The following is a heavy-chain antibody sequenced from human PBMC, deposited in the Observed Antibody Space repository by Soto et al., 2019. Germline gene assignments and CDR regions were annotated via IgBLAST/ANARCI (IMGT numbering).Heavy chain of an antibody. CDR3: ERDGHISSSYGDFDY. J-gene: IGHJ4*02. CDR2: IIPVFSTT. Sequence: QVELVQSGAEVKKPGSSVRVSCKASGGAFNNYGFTWVRQASGQGLEWMGQIIPVFSTTHYAQKFQGRVSITADGSTSTVHTELSSLTSEDTAVYYCERDGHISSSYGDFDYWGQGTLVIVSS. V-gene: IGHV1-69*01. CDR1: GGAFNNYG. D-gene: IGHD6-6*01.